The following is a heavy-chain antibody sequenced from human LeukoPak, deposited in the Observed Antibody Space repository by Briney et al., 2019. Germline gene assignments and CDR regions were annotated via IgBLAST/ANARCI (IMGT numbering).Heavy chain of an antibody. CDR1: GFTVSSTY. J-gene: IGHJ3*02. D-gene: IGHD3-22*01. CDR3: ANSPSYDSSGYYLDAFDI. CDR2: ISVNSGNT. Sequence: GGSLRLSCAASGFTVSSTYVSWVRQAPGKGLEWVSVISVNSGNTYYADSVKGRFTISRDNSKNTLFLQVNRLRAEDTAVYYCANSPSYDSSGYYLDAFDIWGQGTMVTVSS. V-gene: IGHV3-23*01.